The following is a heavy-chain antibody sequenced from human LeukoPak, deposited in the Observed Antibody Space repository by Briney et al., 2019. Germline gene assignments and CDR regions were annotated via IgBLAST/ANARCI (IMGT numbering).Heavy chain of an antibody. D-gene: IGHD5-18*01. V-gene: IGHV3-30*02. CDR2: VRSDASNK. CDR1: GFTFSGYG. Sequence: GGPLRLSCAASGFTFSGYGMHWVRQAPGKGLEWVAFVRSDASNKYYADSVKGRFTISRDNSKNTLYLQMNSLRVEDTAMYYCAKGRDTSLVRLDYWGQGTLVTVSS. CDR3: AKGRDTSLVRLDY. J-gene: IGHJ4*02.